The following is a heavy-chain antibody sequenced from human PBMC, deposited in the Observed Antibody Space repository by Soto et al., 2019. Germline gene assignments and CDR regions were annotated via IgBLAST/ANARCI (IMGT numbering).Heavy chain of an antibody. D-gene: IGHD6-19*01. CDR2: IYSSGNT. CDR3: ARHAYASGWIDY. J-gene: IGHJ4*02. V-gene: IGHV4-39*01. Sequence: SETLSRTCIVSGDSISSTSYYWGWIRQHPGKGLEFIGTIYSSGNTYYNPSLKNRVTISVDTSKKQFSLTLSSVTAADTAVYYWARHAYASGWIDYWGQGTLVTVSS. CDR1: GDSISSTSYY.